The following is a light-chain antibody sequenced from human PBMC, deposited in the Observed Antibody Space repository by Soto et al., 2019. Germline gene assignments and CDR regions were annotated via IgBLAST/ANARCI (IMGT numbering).Light chain of an antibody. J-gene: IGKJ3*01. CDR2: YTS. V-gene: IGKV3-15*01. CDR3: QQYNNWPPGAT. Sequence: DIVMTQSPATLSVSPGERATLSCRASLTVSTNLAWYQQKPGQAPRLLIYYTSTRATGIPARFSGSGSGKEFTRTITSLQSEDSAVYYCQQYNNWPPGATFGPGTKVEMK. CDR1: LTVSTN.